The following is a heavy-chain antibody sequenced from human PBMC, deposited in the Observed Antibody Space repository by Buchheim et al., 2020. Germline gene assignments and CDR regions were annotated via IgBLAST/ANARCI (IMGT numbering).Heavy chain of an antibody. CDR3: ARDFLGQWLVMGGYYFDY. CDR2: ISSSSSYI. J-gene: IGHJ4*02. CDR1: GFTFSSYS. V-gene: IGHV3-21*01. Sequence: EVQLVESGGGLVKPGGSLRLSCAASGFTFSSYSMNWVRQAPGKGLEWVSSISSSSSYIYYADSVKGRFTIPRDNAKNSLYLQMNSLRAEDTAVYYCARDFLGQWLVMGGYYFDYWGQGTL. D-gene: IGHD6-19*01.